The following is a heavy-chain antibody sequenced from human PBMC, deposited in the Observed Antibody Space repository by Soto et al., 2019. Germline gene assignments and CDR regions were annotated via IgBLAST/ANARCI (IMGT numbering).Heavy chain of an antibody. CDR1: GFTFSSYG. V-gene: IGHV3-30*18. CDR3: AKVGSGPDSSGFFDY. Sequence: GGSLRLSCAASGFTFSSYGMHWVRQAPGKGLEWVAVISYDGSNKYYADSVKGRFTISRDNSKNTLYLQMNSLRAEDTAVYYCAKVGSGPDSSGFFDYWGQGTLVTVSS. CDR2: ISYDGSNK. J-gene: IGHJ4*02. D-gene: IGHD3-22*01.